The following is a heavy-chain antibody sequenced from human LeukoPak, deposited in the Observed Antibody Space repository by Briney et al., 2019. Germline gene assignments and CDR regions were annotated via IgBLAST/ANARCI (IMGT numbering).Heavy chain of an antibody. V-gene: IGHV3-43*02. Sequence: GTSLRLSCAASGFSFDDNAMYWVRQAPGKGLEWVSLISGDGATTYYADSVKGRFNISRDNSESSLYLQMNSLRIEDSALYYCAKDNQRGGFQHWGQGTLVTVSS. CDR1: GFSFDDNA. CDR3: AKDNQRGGFQH. J-gene: IGHJ1*01. D-gene: IGHD3-16*01. CDR2: ISGDGATT.